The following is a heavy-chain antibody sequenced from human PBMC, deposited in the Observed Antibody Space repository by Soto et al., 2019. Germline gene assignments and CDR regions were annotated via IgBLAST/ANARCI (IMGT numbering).Heavy chain of an antibody. D-gene: IGHD4-17*01. J-gene: IGHJ5*02. CDR3: ARFYGDYPLNWFDP. V-gene: IGHV4-59*01. CDR1: GGSISSYY. Sequence: SETLSLTCTVSGGSISSYYWSWIRQPPGKGLEWIGYIYYSGSTNYNPSLKSRVTISVDTSKNQFSLKLSSVTAADTAVYYCARFYGDYPLNWFDPWGQGTLVTVSS. CDR2: IYYSGST.